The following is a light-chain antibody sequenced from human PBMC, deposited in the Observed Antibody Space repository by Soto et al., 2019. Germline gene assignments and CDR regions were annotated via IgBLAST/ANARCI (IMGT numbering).Light chain of an antibody. Sequence: QSALTQPASVSGSPGQSITISCTGTSSDVGGYNYVSWYQQYPGKAPKLMIYDVINRPSGVSNRFSGSKSGNTASLTISGLQAEDEADYYCSSYTSSSPYVFGTGTKLTVL. CDR3: SSYTSSSPYV. J-gene: IGLJ1*01. V-gene: IGLV2-14*01. CDR1: SSDVGGYNY. CDR2: DVI.